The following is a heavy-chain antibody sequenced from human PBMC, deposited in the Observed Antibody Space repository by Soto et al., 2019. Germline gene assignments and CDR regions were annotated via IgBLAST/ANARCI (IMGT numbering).Heavy chain of an antibody. Sequence: SVKVSCKASGGTFSSYAISWVRQAPGQGLEWMGGIIPIFGTANYAQKFQGRVTITADESTSTAYMELSSLRSEDTAVYYCAREGDYGSGSYFDYWGQGTLVTVSS. CDR3: AREGDYGSGSYFDY. CDR1: GGTFSSYA. D-gene: IGHD3-10*01. V-gene: IGHV1-69*13. J-gene: IGHJ4*02. CDR2: IIPIFGTA.